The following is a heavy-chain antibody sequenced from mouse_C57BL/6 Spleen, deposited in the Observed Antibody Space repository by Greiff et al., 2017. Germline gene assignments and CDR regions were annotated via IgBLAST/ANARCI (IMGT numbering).Heavy chain of an antibody. CDR1: GFTFSSYA. CDR3: AGGFYYGGSYYFDY. J-gene: IGHJ2*01. CDR2: ISDGGSYT. V-gene: IGHV5-4*03. D-gene: IGHD1-1*01. Sequence: EVMLVESGGGLVKPGGSLKLSCAASGFTFSSYAMSWVRQTPEKRLEWVATISDGGSYTYYPDNVKGRFTISRDNAKNNLYLQMSHLKSEDTAMYYCAGGFYYGGSYYFDYWGQGTTLTVSS.